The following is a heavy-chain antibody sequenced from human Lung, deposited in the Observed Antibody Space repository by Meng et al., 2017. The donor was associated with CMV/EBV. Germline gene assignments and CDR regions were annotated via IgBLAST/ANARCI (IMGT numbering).Heavy chain of an antibody. CDR3: ARGTAPNDY. J-gene: IGHJ4*02. V-gene: IGHV3-7*01. Sequence: GESLKISCAASGFTFSSYWMTWVRQAPGKGLEWVANIKRDGSEKYYVESVKGRFTISRDNAKNSLYLQMNSLRVEDTAMYYCARGTAPNDYWGQGTLVTVS. CDR2: IKRDGSEK. D-gene: IGHD2-8*02. CDR1: GFTFSSYW.